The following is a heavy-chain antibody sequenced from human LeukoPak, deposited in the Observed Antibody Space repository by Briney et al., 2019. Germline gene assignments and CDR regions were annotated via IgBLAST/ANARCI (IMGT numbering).Heavy chain of an antibody. Sequence: PSETLSLTCTVSGGSISGHYWSWIRQPPGKGLKWIGYIYYTGNTNYNPSLESRVTISVDTSKNQFSLRLSSVTAADTAVYYCASVATLGGGAPYYFDYWGQGIMVTVSS. J-gene: IGHJ4*02. CDR2: IYYTGNT. CDR3: ASVATLGGGAPYYFDY. D-gene: IGHD5-12*01. CDR1: GGSISGHY. V-gene: IGHV4-59*08.